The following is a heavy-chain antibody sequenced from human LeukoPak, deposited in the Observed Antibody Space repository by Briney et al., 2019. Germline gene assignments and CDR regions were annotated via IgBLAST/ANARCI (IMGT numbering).Heavy chain of an antibody. CDR2: INHSGST. V-gene: IGHV4-34*01. CDR3: ARRLAARPTYTYYYMDV. D-gene: IGHD6-6*01. J-gene: IGHJ6*03. Sequence: SETLSLTCAVYGGSFSGYYWSWIRQPPGKGLEWIGEINHSGSTNYNPSLKSRVTISVDTSKNQFSLKLSSVTAADTAVYYCARRLAARPTYTYYYMDVWGKGTTVTVSS. CDR1: GGSFSGYY.